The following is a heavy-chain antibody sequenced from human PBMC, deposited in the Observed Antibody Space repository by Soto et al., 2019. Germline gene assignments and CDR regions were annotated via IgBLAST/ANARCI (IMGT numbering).Heavy chain of an antibody. V-gene: IGHV3-74*01. D-gene: IGHD1-7*01. CDR3: ARDPLIGTTDYGLDV. CDR1: GFTFSTYW. CDR2: INNDGSNT. J-gene: IGHJ6*02. Sequence: EVQLVESGGGLVQPGGSLRLSCAASGFTFSTYWMLWVHQPPGKGLVWVSRINNDGSNTAYADSVKGRFTISRDNAQSTLYLQMNSLRAEDTAVYYCARDPLIGTTDYGLDVWGQGTTVSVSS.